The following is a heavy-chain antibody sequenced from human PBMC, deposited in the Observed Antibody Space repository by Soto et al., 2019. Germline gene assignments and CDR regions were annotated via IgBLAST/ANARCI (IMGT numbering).Heavy chain of an antibody. CDR3: AALLGEVGVG. V-gene: IGHV1-58*01. J-gene: IGHJ4*02. D-gene: IGHD2-15*01. CDR1: GFTFTSSA. CDR2: IVVGSGNT. Sequence: QMQLVQSGPEVKKPGTSVKVSCKASGFTFTSSAVQWVRQARGQRLEWIGWIVVGSGNTNYAQKFQERVTITRDMSTSTAYMALSSRSSEDTAVSYCAALLGEVGVGWVQGTLVTVSS.